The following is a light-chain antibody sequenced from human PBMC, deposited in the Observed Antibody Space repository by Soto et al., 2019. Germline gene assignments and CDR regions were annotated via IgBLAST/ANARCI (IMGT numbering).Light chain of an antibody. CDR1: QSVGSNY. J-gene: IGKJ1*01. CDR3: QQCCGSPT. CDR2: GAS. V-gene: IGKV3-20*01. Sequence: ESGWTQKPDTLALSPGERATLSCMASQSVGSNYLACYQQRPGQPPNLLIFGASHRAPDIPDRFSGSGSGTDFTLTIILLEAEDFAMYYCQQCCGSPTFCQGTKVDI.